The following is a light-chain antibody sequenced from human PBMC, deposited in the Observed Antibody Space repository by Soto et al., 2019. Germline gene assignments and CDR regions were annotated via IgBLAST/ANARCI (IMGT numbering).Light chain of an antibody. J-gene: IGKJ4*02. Sequence: DIGRTQWTSTEWTSVGERVSIARGASQSISNWLAWYQQKPGKAPKLLISDVSSLKSGVPSRFSGSGSGTEFTLAISSLLPDDSATYYWKQYNSYPWEFGRGTKVDI. CDR2: DVS. CDR1: QSISNW. CDR3: KQYNSYPWE. V-gene: IGKV1-5*01.